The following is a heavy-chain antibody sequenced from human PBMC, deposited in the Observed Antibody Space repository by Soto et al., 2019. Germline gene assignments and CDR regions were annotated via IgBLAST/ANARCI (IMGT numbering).Heavy chain of an antibody. CDR1: GGSFSGYY. CDR3: ARVRIVVVPAATMRPYYYYGMHV. D-gene: IGHD2-2*01. V-gene: IGHV4-34*01. J-gene: IGHJ6*02. Sequence: SETLSLTCAVYGGSFSGYYWSWIRQPPGKGLEWIGEINHSGSTNYNPSLKSRVTISVDTSKNQFSLKLSSVTAADTAVYYCARVRIVVVPAATMRPYYYYGMHVWGQGTTVTVS. CDR2: INHSGST.